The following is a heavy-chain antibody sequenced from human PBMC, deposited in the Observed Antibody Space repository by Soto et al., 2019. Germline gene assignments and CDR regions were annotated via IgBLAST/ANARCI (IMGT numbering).Heavy chain of an antibody. CDR3: ARVSPLGPWGGMDV. Sequence: EVQLVESGGGLVQPGGSLRLSCAASGFTFSSYEMNWVRQAPGKGLEWVSYISSSGSTIYYADSVKGRFTISRDNAKNSLYLQMNSLRAEDTAVYYCARVSPLGPWGGMDVWGQGTTVTVSS. CDR2: ISSSGSTI. V-gene: IGHV3-48*03. J-gene: IGHJ6*02. D-gene: IGHD3-16*01. CDR1: GFTFSSYE.